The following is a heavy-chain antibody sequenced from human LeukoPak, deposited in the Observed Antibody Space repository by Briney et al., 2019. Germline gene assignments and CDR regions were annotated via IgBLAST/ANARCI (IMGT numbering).Heavy chain of an antibody. CDR2: ISGSGGST. V-gene: IGHV3-23*01. J-gene: IGHJ4*02. Sequence: ETLSLTCTVSGGSISSSSYYWGWIRQPPGKGLEWVSAISGSGGSTYYADSVKGRFTISRDNSKNTLYLQMNSLRAEDTAVYYCAKDPDSSSWYDNYFDYWGQGTLVTVSS. D-gene: IGHD6-13*01. CDR3: AKDPDSSSWYDNYFDY. CDR1: GGSISSSSYY.